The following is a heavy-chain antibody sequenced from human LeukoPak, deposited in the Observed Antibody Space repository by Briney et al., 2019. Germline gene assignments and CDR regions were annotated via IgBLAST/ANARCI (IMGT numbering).Heavy chain of an antibody. CDR2: FDPESGET. J-gene: IGHJ3*01. Sequence: GASVKVSCKVSAYSLTELSMHWVRQAPGKGLEWLGKFDPESGETVDAQKFQGRVTLTEDTSTDTAYMKLSSLRSEDTAVYFCVADLCWIYPGMSECAPFNLWGQGTMVTVSS. V-gene: IGHV1-24*01. CDR3: VADLCWIYPGMSECAPFNL. D-gene: IGHD3-10*01. CDR1: AYSLTELS.